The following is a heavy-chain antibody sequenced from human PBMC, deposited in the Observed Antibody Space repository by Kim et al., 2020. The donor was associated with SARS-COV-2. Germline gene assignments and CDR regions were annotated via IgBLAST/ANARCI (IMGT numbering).Heavy chain of an antibody. CDR3: ARDQYYDILTGTQRYFDL. D-gene: IGHD3-9*01. V-gene: IGHV4-59*01. Sequence: SETLSLTCTVSGGSISSYYWSWIRQPPGKGLEWIGYIYYSGSTNYNPSLKSRVTISVDTSKNQFSLKLSSVTAADTAVYYCARDQYYDILTGTQRYFDL. J-gene: IGHJ2*01. CDR2: IYYSGST. CDR1: GGSISSYY.